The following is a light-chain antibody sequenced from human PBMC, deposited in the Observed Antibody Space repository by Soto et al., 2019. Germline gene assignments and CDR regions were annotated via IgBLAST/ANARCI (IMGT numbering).Light chain of an antibody. V-gene: IGLV2-14*01. CDR1: SSDVGGYNY. J-gene: IGLJ1*01. Sequence: QSVLTQPASGSGSPGQSITISCTGTSSDVGGYNYVSWYQQLPGKAPKLMIYEVSHRPSGVSNRFSGSKSGNTASLNISGLQAEDEADYYCSSYTSSSSYVFGSGSKVTVL. CDR2: EVS. CDR3: SSYTSSSSYV.